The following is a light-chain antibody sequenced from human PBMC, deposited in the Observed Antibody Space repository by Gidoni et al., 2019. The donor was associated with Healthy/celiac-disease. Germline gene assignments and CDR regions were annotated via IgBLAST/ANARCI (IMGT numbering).Light chain of an antibody. J-gene: IGKJ4*01. CDR3: QQRSNWPPVT. V-gene: IGKV3-11*01. Sequence: EIVLTQSPATLSFSPGERATLSCKASQSVSSYLAWYQQKPGQAPRLLIYDASNRATGIPARCSGSGSGTDFTLTISSLEPEDFAVYYCQQRSNWPPVTFGGGTKVEIK. CDR2: DAS. CDR1: QSVSSY.